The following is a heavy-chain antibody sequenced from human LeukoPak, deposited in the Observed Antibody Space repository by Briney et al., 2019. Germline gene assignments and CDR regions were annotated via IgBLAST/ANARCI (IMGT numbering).Heavy chain of an antibody. Sequence: GASVKVSCKASGYTFTGYYMHWVRQAPGQGLEWMGWINPNSGGTNYAQKFQGRVTMTRDTSISTAYMEPSRLRSDDTAVYYCARDQSGYDFTLYYFDYWGQRTLVTVSS. CDR3: ARDQSGYDFTLYYFDY. CDR2: INPNSGGT. J-gene: IGHJ4*02. D-gene: IGHD5-12*01. V-gene: IGHV1-2*02. CDR1: GYTFTGYY.